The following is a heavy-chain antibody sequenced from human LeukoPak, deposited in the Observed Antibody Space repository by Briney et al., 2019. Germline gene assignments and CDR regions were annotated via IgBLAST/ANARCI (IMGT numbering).Heavy chain of an antibody. CDR2: ISYDGSTK. D-gene: IGHD4-17*01. Sequence: GGSLRLSCAASGFTFSNYAMHWVRQAPGKGLEWVAVISYDGSTKYYADSVKGRFTISRDNSKNTLYLQMNSLRAEDTAVYYCASTAGGPYGDYSFDYWGQGTLVTVSS. V-gene: IGHV3-30*03. J-gene: IGHJ4*02. CDR1: GFTFSNYA. CDR3: ASTAGGPYGDYSFDY.